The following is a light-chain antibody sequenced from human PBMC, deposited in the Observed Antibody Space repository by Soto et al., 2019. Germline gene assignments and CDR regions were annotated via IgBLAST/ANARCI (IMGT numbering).Light chain of an antibody. J-gene: IGKJ4*01. CDR3: QKYDTAPLT. CDR1: QSVSSSY. V-gene: IGKV3-20*01. Sequence: IVLTPSPGTLSLSPGERAAISCRGSQSVSSSYLAWYQQKPGQAPRLLIYGASSRATGIPDRFSGSGSGTEFTLTISSLQSEDIATYFCQKYDTAPLTFGGGTKVDI. CDR2: GAS.